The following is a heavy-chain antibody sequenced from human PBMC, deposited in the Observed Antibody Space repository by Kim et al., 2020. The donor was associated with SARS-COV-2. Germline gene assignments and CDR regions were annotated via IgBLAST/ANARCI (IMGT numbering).Heavy chain of an antibody. D-gene: IGHD1-26*01. CDR3: AGFNRGGSGDWYFDL. J-gene: IGHJ2*01. V-gene: IGHV4-4*02. Sequence: TLKSRVTISVEKSKNQFSLKLSSVTAADTAVYYCAGFNRGGSGDWYFDLWGRGTLVTVSS.